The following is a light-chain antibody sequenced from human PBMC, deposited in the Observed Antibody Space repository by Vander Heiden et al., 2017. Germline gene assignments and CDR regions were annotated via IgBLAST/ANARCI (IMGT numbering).Light chain of an antibody. CDR2: DAS. V-gene: IGKV3-11*01. CDR1: QSVSSY. CDR3: QQRSNWPIT. Sequence: EIVLTQSPATLSLSPGACATLSCRASQSVSSYLAGYQQKPGQAPRLLIYDASNRATGIPARFSGSGSGTDFTLTISSLEPEDFAVYYCQQRSNWPITFGQGTRLEIK. J-gene: IGKJ5*01.